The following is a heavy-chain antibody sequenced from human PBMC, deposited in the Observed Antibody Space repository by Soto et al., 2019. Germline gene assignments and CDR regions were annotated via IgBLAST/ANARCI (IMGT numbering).Heavy chain of an antibody. V-gene: IGHV2-26*01. Sequence: SGPTLVNPTETLTLTCTVSGFPLSNARMGVSWIRQPPGKALEWLAHIFSNDEKSYSTSLKSRLTISKDTSKSQVVLTMTNMDPVDTATYYCARIAAAALYNWFDPWGQGTLVTVSS. CDR3: ARIAAAALYNWFDP. CDR1: GFPLSNARMG. J-gene: IGHJ5*02. CDR2: IFSNDEK. D-gene: IGHD6-13*01.